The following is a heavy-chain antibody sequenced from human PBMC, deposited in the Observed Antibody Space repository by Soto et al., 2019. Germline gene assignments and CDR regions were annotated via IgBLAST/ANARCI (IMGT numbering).Heavy chain of an antibody. CDR3: ARGWVERLPRQPPSDY. V-gene: IGHV3-74*01. CDR2: INEDGRST. CDR1: GISLSAYW. Sequence: EVQLVESGGGLVQPGGSLRLSCAASGISLSAYWMHWVRQVPGKGLEWIARINEDGRSTSYMDSVKGRFTISRDNARDTLYLQMNSLRLEDTAVCYCARGWVERLPRQPPSDYWGQGTLVTVSS. D-gene: IGHD3-3*01. J-gene: IGHJ4*02.